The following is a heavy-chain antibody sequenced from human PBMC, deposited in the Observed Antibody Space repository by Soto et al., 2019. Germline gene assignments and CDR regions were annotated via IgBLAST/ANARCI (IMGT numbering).Heavy chain of an antibody. CDR3: ARLFEEIVDIIGDYFDY. CDR1: GYSFTSYW. CDR2: IYPGDSAT. J-gene: IGHJ4*02. D-gene: IGHD5-12*01. Sequence: GESLKISCKGSGYSFTSYWIGWVRQMPGKGLEWMGIIYPGDSATRYSPSFQGQVTISADKSISTAYLQWSSLKASDTAMYYCARLFEEIVDIIGDYFDYWGQGTLVTVSS. V-gene: IGHV5-51*01.